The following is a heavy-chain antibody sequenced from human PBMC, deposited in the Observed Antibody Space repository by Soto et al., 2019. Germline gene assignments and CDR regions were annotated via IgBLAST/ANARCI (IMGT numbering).Heavy chain of an antibody. CDR3: ARDLGIAAAGTHPDYYYGMDV. J-gene: IGHJ6*02. CDR2: INPNSGGT. D-gene: IGHD6-13*01. V-gene: IGHV1-2*04. CDR1: GYTFTGYY. Sequence: QVQLVQSGAEVKKPGASVKVSCKASGYTFTGYYMHWVRQAPGQGLEWMGWINPNSGGTNYAQKFQGWVTMTRDTSISTAYMELSRLRSDDTAVYSCARDLGIAAAGTHPDYYYGMDVWGQGTTVIVSS.